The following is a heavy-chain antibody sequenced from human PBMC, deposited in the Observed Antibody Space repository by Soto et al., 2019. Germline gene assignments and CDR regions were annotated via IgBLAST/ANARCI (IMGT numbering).Heavy chain of an antibody. D-gene: IGHD6-13*01. CDR1: GGSISSSNW. CDR2: IYHSGST. CDR3: AREGYLAAAAPTFDY. V-gene: IGHV4-4*02. Sequence: SETLSLTCAVSGGSISSSNWWSWVRQPPGKGLEWIGEIYHSGSTNYNPSLKSRVTISVDKSKNQFSLKLSSVTAADTAVYYCAREGYLAAAAPTFDYWGQGTLVTVSS. J-gene: IGHJ4*02.